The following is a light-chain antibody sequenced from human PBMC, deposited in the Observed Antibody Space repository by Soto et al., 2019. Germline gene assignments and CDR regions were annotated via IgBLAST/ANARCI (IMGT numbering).Light chain of an antibody. J-gene: IGKJ4*01. CDR2: GTS. V-gene: IGKV3-20*01. CDR1: QSISNNH. CDR3: EYYGSSIP. Sequence: EIVLRQSPGTLSLSPGERVTLSCRASQSISNNHLAWYQQKPGQAPRLLIHGTSNRATGIPDRFSGSGSGTDFTLTFSRLEPEDFAVYYCEYYGSSIPFGGGTKVESN.